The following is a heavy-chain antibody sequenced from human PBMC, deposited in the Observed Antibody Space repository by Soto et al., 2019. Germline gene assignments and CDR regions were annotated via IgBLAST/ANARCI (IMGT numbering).Heavy chain of an antibody. CDR3: ARDTGDGTFDF. V-gene: IGHV1-3*01. D-gene: IGHD7-27*01. J-gene: IGHJ4*02. CDR1: GYSFTRYT. Sequence: GASVKVSCKASGYSFTRYTLNWVRQAPGQRLEWMGWINPGNGNTKSSQKFQDRVTISRDTSASTAYMELTSLRSEDTAVYYCARDTGDGTFDFWGQGTLVTVSS. CDR2: INPGNGNT.